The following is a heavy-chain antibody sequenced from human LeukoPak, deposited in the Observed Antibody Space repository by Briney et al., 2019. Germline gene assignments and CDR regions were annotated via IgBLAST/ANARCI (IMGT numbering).Heavy chain of an antibody. CDR2: IWYDGSNE. CDR3: ARARRPFGKAPRGMDV. CDR1: GFTFSSYG. V-gene: IGHV3-33*01. D-gene: IGHD3-10*01. J-gene: IGHJ6*02. Sequence: GRSLRLSCAASGFTFSSYGMHWVRQAPGKGLEWVAVIWYDGSNEYYADSVKGRFTISRDNSKNTLYLQMNSLRAEDTAVYYCARARRPFGKAPRGMDVWGQGTTVTVSS.